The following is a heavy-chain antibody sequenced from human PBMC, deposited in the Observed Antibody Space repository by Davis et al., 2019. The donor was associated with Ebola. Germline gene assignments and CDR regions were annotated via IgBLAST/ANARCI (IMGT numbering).Heavy chain of an antibody. CDR2: ISSSSSTI. Sequence: PGGSLRLSCAASGFTFSSYSMNWVRQAPGKGLEWVSYISSSSSTIYYADSVKGRFTISRDNAKNSLYLQMNSLRDEDTAVYYCARDRTNYYYYGMDVWGQGTTVTVSS. V-gene: IGHV3-48*02. J-gene: IGHJ6*02. CDR1: GFTFSSYS. CDR3: ARDRTNYYYYGMDV.